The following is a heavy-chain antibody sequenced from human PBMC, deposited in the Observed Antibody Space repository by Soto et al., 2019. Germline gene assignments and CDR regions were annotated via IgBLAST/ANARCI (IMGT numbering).Heavy chain of an antibody. V-gene: IGHV1-69*01. Sequence: QEQLVQSGAEVKKPGSSVKVSCKASGGLFSSYAISWVRQAPGQGLEWMGGIIPVFNTAYYARSFQGRVTITEDESTNTAYMELSGLRSEDTAIYYCARGGSGYVWFNEFWGQGTLVTVSS. CDR1: GGLFSSYA. CDR3: ARGGSGYVWFNEF. CDR2: IIPVFNTA. J-gene: IGHJ4*02. D-gene: IGHD3-22*01.